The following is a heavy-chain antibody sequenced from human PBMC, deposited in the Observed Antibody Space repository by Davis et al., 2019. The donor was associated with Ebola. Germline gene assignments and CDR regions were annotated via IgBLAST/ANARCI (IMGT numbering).Heavy chain of an antibody. V-gene: IGHV3-33*08. CDR3: ARAVSR. J-gene: IGHJ4*02. Sequence: GGSLRLSCAASGFTFSSYGMHWVRQAPGKGLEWVAVICYDGSNKYYADSVKGRFTIPRDNSKNTLYLQMTSLRAEDTAVYYCARAVSRWGQGTLVTVSS. CDR1: GFTFSSYG. CDR2: ICYDGSNK.